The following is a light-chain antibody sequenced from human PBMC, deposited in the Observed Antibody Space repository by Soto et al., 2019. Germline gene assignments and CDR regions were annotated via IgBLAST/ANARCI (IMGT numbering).Light chain of an antibody. CDR1: SSDVGSYDH. J-gene: IGLJ1*01. CDR2: EVS. V-gene: IGLV2-14*01. Sequence: QSVLTQPASVSGSPGQSITISCSGTSSDVGSYDHVAWYQQFPGKTPKLMIYEVSNRPSGVSSRFSGSKSGNTASLTISGLQAEDEADYYCISYPGSSTSYVFGSGTTVTVL. CDR3: ISYPGSSTSYV.